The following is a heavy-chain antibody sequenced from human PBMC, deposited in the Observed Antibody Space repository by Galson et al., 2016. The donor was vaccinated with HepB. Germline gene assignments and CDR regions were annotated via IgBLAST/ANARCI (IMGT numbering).Heavy chain of an antibody. J-gene: IGHJ4*02. CDR1: GDSVSSNRAA. D-gene: IGHD3-16*01. CDR2: TYYRSKWYN. Sequence: CAISGDSVSSNRAAWNWIRQSPSRGLEWLGRTYYRSKWYNDYAASMKSRVTINADTSKNQFSLQLNSVTPEDTAVYYCARDRGSVTSDSYENWGQGTLVTGSS. V-gene: IGHV6-1*01. CDR3: ARDRGSVTSDSYEN.